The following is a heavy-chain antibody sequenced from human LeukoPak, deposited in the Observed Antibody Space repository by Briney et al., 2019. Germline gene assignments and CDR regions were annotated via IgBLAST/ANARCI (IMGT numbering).Heavy chain of an antibody. CDR3: ARVLAASGTIYFDY. D-gene: IGHD1/OR15-1a*01. Sequence: ASVKVSCKASGYTFTSYAMHWVRQAPGQRLEWMGWINAGNGNTKYSQKFQGRVTITRDTSASTAYMELSSLRSEDTAVYYCARVLAASGTIYFDYWGQGTLVTVSS. V-gene: IGHV1-3*01. CDR1: GYTFTSYA. J-gene: IGHJ4*02. CDR2: INAGNGNT.